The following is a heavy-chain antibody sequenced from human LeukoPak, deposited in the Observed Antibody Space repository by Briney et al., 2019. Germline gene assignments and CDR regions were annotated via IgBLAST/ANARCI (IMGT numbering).Heavy chain of an antibody. J-gene: IGHJ4*02. Sequence: GGSLRLSCAASGFTFSSYSMNWVRQAPGKGLEWVSYISSSSTIYYADSVKGRFTISRDNAKNSLYLQMNSLRAEDTAVYYCARPGGLRGFDYWGQGTLVTVSS. D-gene: IGHD5/OR15-5a*01. CDR3: ARPGGLRGFDY. CDR2: ISSSSTI. V-gene: IGHV3-48*04. CDR1: GFTFSSYS.